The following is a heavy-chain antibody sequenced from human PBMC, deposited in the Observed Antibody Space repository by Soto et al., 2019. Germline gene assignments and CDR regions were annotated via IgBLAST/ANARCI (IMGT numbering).Heavy chain of an antibody. V-gene: IGHV1-69*01. J-gene: IGHJ5*02. CDR2: IIPIFGTA. CDR3: ASLRDGYNFVLGP. D-gene: IGHD5-12*01. Sequence: QVQLVQSGAEVKKPGSSVKVSCKASGGTFSSYAISWVRQAPGQGLEWMGGIIPIFGTANYAQKFQGRITIDADESTSTAYMELSSLRSEDTAVYYCASLRDGYNFVLGPWGQGTLVTVSS. CDR1: GGTFSSYA.